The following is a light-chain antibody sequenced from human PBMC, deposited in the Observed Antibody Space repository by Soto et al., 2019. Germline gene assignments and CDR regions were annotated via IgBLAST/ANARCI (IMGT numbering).Light chain of an antibody. J-gene: IGKJ1*01. CDR1: QSISSW. Sequence: DIQMPQSPSTLSASVGDRVTITCRASQSISSWLAWYQQKPGKAPKLLIYKASSLESGVPSRFSGSGSGTEFTLTISSLQPDDFATYYCQQYNSYWGTFGQGTKVDIK. CDR2: KAS. V-gene: IGKV1-5*03. CDR3: QQYNSYWGT.